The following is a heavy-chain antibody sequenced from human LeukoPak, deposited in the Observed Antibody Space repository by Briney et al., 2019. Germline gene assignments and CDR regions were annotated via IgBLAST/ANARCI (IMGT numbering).Heavy chain of an antibody. CDR3: AKARRHYYGSGRNLTPWPAGMDV. CDR2: SGST. J-gene: IGHJ6*02. Sequence: SETLSLTCTVSGGSISSDYWTWIRQTPGRGLERIGYSGSTKYNPSLKSRVTISVDTSKSQCSLTLSSVTAADTAVYYCAKARRHYYGSGRNLTPWPAGMDVWGQGTTVTVS. CDR1: GGSISSDY. D-gene: IGHD3-10*01. V-gene: IGHV4-59*01.